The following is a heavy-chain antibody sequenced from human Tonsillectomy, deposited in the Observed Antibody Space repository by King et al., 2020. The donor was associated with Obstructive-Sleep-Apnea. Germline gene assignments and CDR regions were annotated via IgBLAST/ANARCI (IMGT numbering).Heavy chain of an antibody. D-gene: IGHD6-19*01. J-gene: IGHJ4*02. CDR1: GGSISNSSYY. V-gene: IGHV4-39*01. Sequence: QLQESGPGLVKPSETLSLTCTVSGGSISNSSYYLGWIRQPPGKGLWWRGTIYYSGNTYYTPSLNSRVTISVDTSKNHFSLTLSSVTAADTAVYYCARHPQWLVPPDYWGQGTLVTVSS. CDR2: IYYSGNT. CDR3: ARHPQWLVPPDY.